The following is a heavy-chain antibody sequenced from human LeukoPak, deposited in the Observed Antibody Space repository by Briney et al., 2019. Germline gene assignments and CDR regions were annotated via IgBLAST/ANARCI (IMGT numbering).Heavy chain of an antibody. CDR1: GFTFNNYA. V-gene: IGHV3-23*01. J-gene: IGHJ6*02. D-gene: IGHD3-10*01. Sequence: GGSLRLSCAASGFTFNNYAMSWYRQTPGKGLEWVSAISGSGDRTYYAESVKGRFSISRDNSKNTLYLQMHSLRAEDTAVYYCGKRELWHGSGEDAWGQGTTVTVSS. CDR3: GKRELWHGSGEDA. CDR2: ISGSGDRT.